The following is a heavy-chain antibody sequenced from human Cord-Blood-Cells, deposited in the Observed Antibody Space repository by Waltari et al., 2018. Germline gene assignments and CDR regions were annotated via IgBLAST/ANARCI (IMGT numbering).Heavy chain of an antibody. J-gene: IGHJ3*02. CDR2: IYWDDDK. D-gene: IGHD6-6*01. Sequence: QITLKESGPTLVKPTQTLTLTCTFSGFSLSTSGVGVGWIRQPPGKALEWLALIYWDDDKRYSTSLKSRLTITKDTSKNQVVLTMTNMDPVDTATYYCAHRREERGIAARDAFDIWGQGTMVTVSS. V-gene: IGHV2-5*02. CDR1: GFSLSTSGVG. CDR3: AHRREERGIAARDAFDI.